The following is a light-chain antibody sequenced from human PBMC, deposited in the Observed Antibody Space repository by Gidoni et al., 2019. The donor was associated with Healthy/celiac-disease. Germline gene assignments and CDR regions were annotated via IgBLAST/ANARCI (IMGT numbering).Light chain of an antibody. J-gene: IGKJ1*01. CDR1: QSVSSSY. CDR2: GAS. CDR3: QQYGSSPLT. V-gene: IGKV3-20*01. Sequence: EIVLTQSPGTLSLSPGERATLSCRASQSVSSSYLAWYQQKPGQAPRLLIYGASSRATGIPDRFSGSGSGTDFTLTISRLEPEDFAVYYCQQYGSSPLTFXXXTKXEIK.